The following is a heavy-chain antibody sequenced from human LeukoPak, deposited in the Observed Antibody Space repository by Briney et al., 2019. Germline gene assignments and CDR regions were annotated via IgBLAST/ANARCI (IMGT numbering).Heavy chain of an antibody. D-gene: IGHD6-6*01. CDR1: GFTFSSYG. Sequence: GGSLRLSCAASGFTFSSYGMSWVRQAPGKGLEWVSAITDTGSTTYYADSVKGRFTISGDNSKNTVYLQMNSLRAEDTAVYYCAKRVPYSSSSVYFDCWGQGTLVTVSS. V-gene: IGHV3-23*01. J-gene: IGHJ4*02. CDR2: ITDTGSTT. CDR3: AKRVPYSSSSVYFDC.